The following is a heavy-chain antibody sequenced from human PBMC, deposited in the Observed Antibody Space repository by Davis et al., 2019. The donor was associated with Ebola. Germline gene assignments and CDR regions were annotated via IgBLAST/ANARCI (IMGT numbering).Heavy chain of an antibody. CDR2: INHSGST. Sequence: SETLSLTCTVSGGSISSSSYYWSWIRQPPGKGLEWIGEINHSGSTNYNPSLKSRVTLSVDRSTNQFSLKLTSVTAADTAVYYCARGDYAGSSFDYWGQGTLVTVSS. CDR1: GGSISSSSYY. J-gene: IGHJ4*02. CDR3: ARGDYAGSSFDY. D-gene: IGHD4-23*01. V-gene: IGHV4-39*07.